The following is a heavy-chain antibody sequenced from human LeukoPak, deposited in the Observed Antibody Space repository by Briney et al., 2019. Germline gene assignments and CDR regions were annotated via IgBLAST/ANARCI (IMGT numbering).Heavy chain of an antibody. CDR1: GFTFSSYA. D-gene: IGHD3-3*01. CDR2: ISVSGVST. CDR3: AKTFDYDFWSGYFVA. V-gene: IGHV3-23*01. J-gene: IGHJ4*02. Sequence: PGGSLRLSCAASGFTFSSYAMSWVRQAPGKGLEWVSGISVSGVSTYYADSVKGRFTISRDNSKNTLYLQMNSLRAEDTAVYYCAKTFDYDFWSGYFVAWGQGTLVTVSS.